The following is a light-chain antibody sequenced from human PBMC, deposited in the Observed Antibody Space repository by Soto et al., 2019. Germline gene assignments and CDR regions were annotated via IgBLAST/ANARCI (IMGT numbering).Light chain of an antibody. V-gene: IGKV3-20*01. CDR2: GVS. Sequence: EIVLTQSPGTLSLSPGERATLSCRASQSVSSSYLAWYQQKPGQAPKFLIYGVSSRATGIPDRFSGSGSGTDFTLTISRLEPEDFAVYYCQHYDSSPWTFGQGTKVEIK. J-gene: IGKJ1*01. CDR1: QSVSSSY. CDR3: QHYDSSPWT.